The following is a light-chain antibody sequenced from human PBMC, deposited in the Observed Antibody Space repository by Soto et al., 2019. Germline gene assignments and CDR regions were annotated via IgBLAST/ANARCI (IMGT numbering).Light chain of an antibody. CDR2: GAS. J-gene: IGKJ2*01. V-gene: IGKV3-20*01. CDR3: QQYGNSPPYT. Sequence: EIVLTQSPGTLSLSPGERATLSCRASQSVSSSYLAWYQQKPGQAPRLLIFGASSRATGIPDRFSGSGSVTDFALTISRLEPEDFAVYYCQQYGNSPPYTFGQGTKLEIK. CDR1: QSVSSSY.